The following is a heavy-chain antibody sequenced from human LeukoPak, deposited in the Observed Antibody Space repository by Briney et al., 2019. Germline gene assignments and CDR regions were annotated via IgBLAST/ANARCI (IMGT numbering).Heavy chain of an antibody. CDR2: IIPIFGTA. CDR1: GGTFSSYA. J-gene: IGHJ4*02. V-gene: IGHV1-69*05. Sequence: ASVKVSCKASGGTFSSYAISWVRQAPGQGLERMGRIIPIFGTANYAQKFQGRVTITTDESTSTAYMELSSLRSEDTAVYYCARSPNYDILVVSGLFDYWDQGTLVTVSS. CDR3: ARSPNYDILVVSGLFDY. D-gene: IGHD3-9*01.